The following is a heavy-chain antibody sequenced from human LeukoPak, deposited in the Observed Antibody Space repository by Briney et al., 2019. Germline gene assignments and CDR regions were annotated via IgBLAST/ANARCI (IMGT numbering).Heavy chain of an antibody. CDR3: ARGGPYYYYGMDV. V-gene: IGHV4-59*08. Sequence: SETLSLTCTVSGGSISSYYWSWIRQPPGKGLEWLGYIYYSGSTNYNPSLKSRVTISVDTSKNQFSLKLSSVTAADTAVYYCARGGPYYYYGMDVWGQGTTVTVSS. J-gene: IGHJ6*02. CDR2: IYYSGST. CDR1: GGSISSYY.